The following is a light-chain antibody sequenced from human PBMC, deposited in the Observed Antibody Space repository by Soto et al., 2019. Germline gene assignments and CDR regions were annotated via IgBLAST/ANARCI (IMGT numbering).Light chain of an antibody. CDR3: QQTASTPQT. CDR2: AAY. CDR1: QSIRNY. V-gene: IGKV1-39*01. Sequence: DIQMTQSPSSLSASVGDRVTISCRASQSIRNYVSWYQQKPGTAPKLLIRAAYTLQSVVPARFSGSGSGTDFTLTISSLQIEDFATYFCQQTASTPQTFGQGTNVEI. J-gene: IGKJ1*01.